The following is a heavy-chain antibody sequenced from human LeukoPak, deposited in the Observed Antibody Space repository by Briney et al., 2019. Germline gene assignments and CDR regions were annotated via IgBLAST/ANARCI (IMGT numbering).Heavy chain of an antibody. CDR3: ARGARDSSGYVEAFDI. CDR2: IWYDGSNK. CDR1: GFTFSSYG. V-gene: IGHV3-33*01. D-gene: IGHD3-22*01. Sequence: GGSLRLSCAASGFTFSSYGMHWVRQAPGKGLEWVAVIWYDGSNKYYADSVKGRFTISRDNSKNTLYLQMNSLRAEDTAVYYCARGARDSSGYVEAFDIWGQGTMVTVSS. J-gene: IGHJ3*02.